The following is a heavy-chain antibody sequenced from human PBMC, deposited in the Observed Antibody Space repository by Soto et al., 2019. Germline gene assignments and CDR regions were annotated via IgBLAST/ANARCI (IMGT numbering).Heavy chain of an antibody. CDR3: TTDTYRTIVTVRFDY. Sequence: GGSLRLSCAASGFTFSSYAMSWVRQAPGKGLEWVSAISGSGGSTYYADSVKGRFTISRDNSKSTLYLQMNSLRAEDTAVYYCTTDTYRTIVTVRFDYWGHGTLVTVSS. CDR1: GFTFSSYA. V-gene: IGHV3-23*01. J-gene: IGHJ4*01. CDR2: ISGSGGST. D-gene: IGHD2-2*01.